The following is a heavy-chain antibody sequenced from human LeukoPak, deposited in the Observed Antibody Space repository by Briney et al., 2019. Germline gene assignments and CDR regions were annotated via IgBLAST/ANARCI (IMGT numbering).Heavy chain of an antibody. J-gene: IGHJ6*03. CDR2: ISYDGSNK. CDR3: AREPGIAAAGTQGYYYYMDV. V-gene: IGHV3-30*04. CDR1: GFTFSSYA. Sequence: GGSLRLSCAASGFTFSSYAMHWVRQAPGKGLEWVAVISYDGSNKYYADSVKGRFTISRDNSKNTLYLQMNSLRAEDTAVYYCAREPGIAAAGTQGYYYYMDVWGKGTTVTVSS. D-gene: IGHD6-13*01.